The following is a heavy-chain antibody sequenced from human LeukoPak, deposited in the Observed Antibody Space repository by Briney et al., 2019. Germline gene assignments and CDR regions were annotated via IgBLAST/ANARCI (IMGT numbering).Heavy chain of an antibody. CDR3: AAEAAYYYDSRDAFDV. D-gene: IGHD3-22*01. CDR2: IVVGSGNT. V-gene: IGHV1-58*01. CDR1: GFTFTSSA. J-gene: IGHJ3*01. Sequence: GASVKVSCKACGFTFTSSAVQWVRQARGQRLEWIGWIVVGSGNTNYAQKFQERVTITRDMSTSLVYMELSSLRSEDTAVYYCAAEAAYYYDSRDAFDVWGQGTMVTVSS.